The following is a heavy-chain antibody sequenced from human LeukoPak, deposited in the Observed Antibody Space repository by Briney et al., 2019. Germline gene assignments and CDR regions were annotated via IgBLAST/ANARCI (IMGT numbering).Heavy chain of an antibody. CDR2: IYSGGST. CDR1: EFSVGSNY. Sequence: GGSLRLSCAASEFSVGSNYMTWVRQAPGKGLEWVSLIYSGGSTYYADSVKGRFTISRDNSKNTLYLQMNSLRAEDSAVYYCAKDYAVGSIDYWGQGTLVTVSS. J-gene: IGHJ4*02. V-gene: IGHV3-66*01. D-gene: IGHD3-16*01. CDR3: AKDYAVGSIDY.